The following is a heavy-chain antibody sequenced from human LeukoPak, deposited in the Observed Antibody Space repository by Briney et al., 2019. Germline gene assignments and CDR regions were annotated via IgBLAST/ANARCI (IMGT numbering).Heavy chain of an antibody. CDR3: ATANTYYDYVWGSARYIY. CDR1: GFTFSTAW. D-gene: IGHD3-16*02. V-gene: IGHV3-15*01. CDR2: IKSRNDGGTT. J-gene: IGHJ4*02. Sequence: PGGSLRLSCAGSGFTFSTAWLTWVRQTPGKGLEWVGHIKSRNDGGTTDYAAPVTGRFTISRDDSKNTVYLQMSSLKTEGTAVYYCATANTYYDYVWGSARYIYWGQGTLVTVSS.